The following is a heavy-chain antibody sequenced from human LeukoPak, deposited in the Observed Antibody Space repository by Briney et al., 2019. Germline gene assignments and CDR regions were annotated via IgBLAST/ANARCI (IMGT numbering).Heavy chain of an antibody. Sequence: ASVKVSCRASGYTFTSYDINWVRQATGQGLEWMGWMNPNSGNTGYAQKFQGRVTMTRNTSISTAYMELSSLRSEDTAVYYCARVKRRSINWFDPWGQGTLVTVSS. CDR3: ARVKRRSINWFDP. V-gene: IGHV1-8*01. CDR1: GYTFTSYD. D-gene: IGHD6-25*01. CDR2: MNPNSGNT. J-gene: IGHJ5*02.